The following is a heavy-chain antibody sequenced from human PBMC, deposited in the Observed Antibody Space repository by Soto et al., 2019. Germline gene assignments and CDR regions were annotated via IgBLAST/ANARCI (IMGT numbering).Heavy chain of an antibody. D-gene: IGHD3-10*01. CDR1: GFTVSNYH. J-gene: IGHJ4*02. CDR3: ARSGGGLDY. CDR2: VYADGAT. Sequence: EVQLVESGGGLVQPGESLRLSCAASGFTVSNYHMTWVRQAPGKGLEWVSAVYADGATSHADSVKDRFTVSRDNSRNTLNRQMSGLRAEDTAVYYCARSGGGLDYWGQGTLVTVSS. V-gene: IGHV3-66*01.